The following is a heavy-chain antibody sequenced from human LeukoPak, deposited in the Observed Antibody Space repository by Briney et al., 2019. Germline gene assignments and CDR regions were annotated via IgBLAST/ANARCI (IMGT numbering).Heavy chain of an antibody. CDR2: LYSGGNT. V-gene: IGHV3-53*01. J-gene: IGHJ4*02. CDR1: GFTFSDYY. D-gene: IGHD5-12*01. CDR3: ARGGYSGYDFVY. Sequence: QPGGSLRLSCAASGFTFSDYYMSWIRQAPGKGLEWVSVLYSGGNTYYADSVKGRFTISRDNSKNTLYLQMNSLRAEDTAVYYCARGGYSGYDFVYWGQGTLVTVSS.